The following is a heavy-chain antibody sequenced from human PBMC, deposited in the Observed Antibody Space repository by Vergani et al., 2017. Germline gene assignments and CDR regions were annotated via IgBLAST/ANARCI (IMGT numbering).Heavy chain of an antibody. CDR1: GFTFSGSA. Sequence: EVQLVESGGGLVQTGGSLKLSCAASGFTFSGSAMHWVRQASGKGLEWVGRIRSKANSYATAYAASVKGRFTISRDDSKNTAYLQMNSLKTEDTAVYYCAKGGLTEFDYWGQGTLVTVSS. CDR2: IRSKANSYAT. V-gene: IGHV3-73*01. J-gene: IGHJ4*02. CDR3: AKGGLTEFDY. D-gene: IGHD3-9*01.